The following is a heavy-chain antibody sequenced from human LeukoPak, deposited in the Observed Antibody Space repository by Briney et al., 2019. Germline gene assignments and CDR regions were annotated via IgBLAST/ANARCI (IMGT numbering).Heavy chain of an antibody. J-gene: IGHJ4*02. CDR3: ARENEWELNH. V-gene: IGHV1-2*02. Sequence: ASVTVSCKASGYTFTDYYMHWVRQAPGQGLEWMGWINPNSGGTNYAQKFQGRVTITRDTSTNTASMELSRLRSDDTALYYCARENEWELNHGGQGTRVTVA. D-gene: IGHD1-26*01. CDR1: GYTFTDYY. CDR2: INPNSGGT.